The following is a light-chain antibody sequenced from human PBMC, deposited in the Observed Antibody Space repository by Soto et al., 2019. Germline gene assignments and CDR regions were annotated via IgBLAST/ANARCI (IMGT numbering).Light chain of an antibody. CDR1: QSVSSSY. CDR2: GAS. J-gene: IGKJ1*01. CDR3: QQYGSSTT. V-gene: IGKV3-20*01. Sequence: EIVLTQSPATLSLSPEKRATLSCRASQSVSSSYLAWYQQKPGQAPRLLIYGASSRATGIPDRFSGSGSGTDFTLTISRLEPEDFAVYYCQQYGSSTTFGQGTKVDI.